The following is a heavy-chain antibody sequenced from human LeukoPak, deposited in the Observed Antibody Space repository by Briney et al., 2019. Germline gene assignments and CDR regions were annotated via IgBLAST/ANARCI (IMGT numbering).Heavy chain of an antibody. V-gene: IGHV3-7*01. D-gene: IGHD6-19*01. J-gene: IGHJ4*02. CDR3: ARPAAYSSGWYPTDY. Sequence: GGSLRLSCAASGFTFSSYWMSWVRQAPGKGLEWVANIKQDGSEKYYVDSVKSRFTISRDNAKNSPWLQMNSLRAEDTAVYYCARPAAYSSGWYPTDYWGQGTLVTVSS. CDR2: IKQDGSEK. CDR1: GFTFSSYW.